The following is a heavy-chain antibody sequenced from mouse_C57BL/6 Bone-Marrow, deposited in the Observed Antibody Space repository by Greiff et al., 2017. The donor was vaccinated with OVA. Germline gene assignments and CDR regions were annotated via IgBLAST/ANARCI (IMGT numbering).Heavy chain of an antibody. CDR1: SYTFTSYW. CDR3: ARRGDGYDWGYYYAMDY. J-gene: IGHJ4*01. CDR2: INPSSGYT. V-gene: IGHV1-7*01. D-gene: IGHD2-2*01. Sequence: VKLVESGAELAKPGASVKLSCKASSYTFTSYWMHWVKQRPGQGLEWIGYINPSSGYTKYNQKFKDKATLTADKSSSTAYMQLSSLTYEDSAVYYCARRGDGYDWGYYYAMDYWGQGTSVTVSS.